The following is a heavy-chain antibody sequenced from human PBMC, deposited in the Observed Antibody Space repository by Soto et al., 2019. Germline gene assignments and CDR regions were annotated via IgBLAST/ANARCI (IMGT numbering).Heavy chain of an antibody. V-gene: IGHV3-48*03. CDR2: ISSSGSTI. Sequence: GGSLRLSCAASGFTFSSYEMNWVRQAPGKGLEWVSYISSSGSTIYYADSVKGRFTISRDNARNSLYLQMNSLRAEDTAVYYCARDRQYSSSPWGQGTLVTVSS. D-gene: IGHD6-13*01. CDR3: ARDRQYSSSP. J-gene: IGHJ5*02. CDR1: GFTFSSYE.